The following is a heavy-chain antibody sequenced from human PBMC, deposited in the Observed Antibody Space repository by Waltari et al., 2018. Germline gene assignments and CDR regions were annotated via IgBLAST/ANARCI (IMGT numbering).Heavy chain of an antibody. CDR3: NTEADAFDI. Sequence: EVQLVESGGVLVKPGGSLRLSCAASGFTFSNAWMSWVSQAQGKGMEWVGRIKSKTDGGTTDYVVPVKGRFTISRDDSKNTLDLQMNSLKTEDTAVYYCNTEADAFDIWGQGTMVTVSS. CDR2: IKSKTDGGTT. CDR1: GFTFSNAW. V-gene: IGHV3-15*01. J-gene: IGHJ3*02.